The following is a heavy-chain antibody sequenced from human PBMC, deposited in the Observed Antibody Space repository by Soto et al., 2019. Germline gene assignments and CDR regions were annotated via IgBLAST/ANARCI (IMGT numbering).Heavy chain of an antibody. J-gene: IGHJ4*02. CDR1: GGTFSSYA. Sequence: HVQLVQSGAAVKKPGYSVKVSCKASGGTFSSYAISWVRQAPGQGLEWMGGIIPIFGTANYAQKFQGRVTITADESTSTAYMELSSRRSEDTAVYYCAREGYGCNYQRGGYWGQGTLVTVSS. CDR3: AREGYGCNYQRGGY. CDR2: IIPIFGTA. V-gene: IGHV1-69*01. D-gene: IGHD4-4*01.